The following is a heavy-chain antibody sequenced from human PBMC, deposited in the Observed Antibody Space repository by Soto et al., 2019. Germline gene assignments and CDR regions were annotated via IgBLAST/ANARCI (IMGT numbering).Heavy chain of an antibody. CDR3: ARVGGYWKDAYFGY. Sequence: QVQLVQSGAEVKKPGASVKVSCKTSGYTFSDHDINWVRQATGQGPEWLGWMNPNSGDTGNCQNVQGRVTMTRDHSTRTAYMELSGLRSEDAAVYYCARVGGYWKDAYFGYWGQGTLVTVSS. J-gene: IGHJ4*02. D-gene: IGHD1-1*01. V-gene: IGHV1-8*01. CDR2: MNPNSGDT. CDR1: GYTFSDHD.